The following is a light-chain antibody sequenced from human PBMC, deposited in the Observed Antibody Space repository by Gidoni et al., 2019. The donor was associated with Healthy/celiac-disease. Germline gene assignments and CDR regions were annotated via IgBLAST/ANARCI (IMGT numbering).Light chain of an antibody. J-gene: IGKJ1*01. CDR2: AAS. CDR3: QQSYSTPQT. V-gene: IGKV1-39*01. Sequence: DIQMTQSPSSLSASVGDRVTITCRASQRISSYLKWYQQKPGKAPKLLIYAASSLQSGVPSRFSGSGSGTDFTLTISSLQPEDFATYYCQQSYSTPQTFGQXTKVEIK. CDR1: QRISSY.